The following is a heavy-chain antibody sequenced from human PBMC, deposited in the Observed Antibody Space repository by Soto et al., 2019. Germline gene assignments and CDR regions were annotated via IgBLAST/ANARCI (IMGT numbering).Heavy chain of an antibody. V-gene: IGHV3-30*18. J-gene: IGHJ4*02. CDR3: AEVALFYGDYGGY. CDR1: GFTFSSYG. D-gene: IGHD4-17*01. CDR2: ISYAGSNK. Sequence: QVQLVESGGGVVQPGRSLRLSCAASGFTFSSYGMHWVRQGPGKGLEWVAVISYAGSNKYYADSVKGRFTMSRDNSKNTLYLQMNSLRAEDTAVYYCAEVALFYGDYGGYLGQGTLVNVSS.